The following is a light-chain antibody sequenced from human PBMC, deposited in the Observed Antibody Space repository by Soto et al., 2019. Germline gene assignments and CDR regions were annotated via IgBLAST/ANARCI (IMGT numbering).Light chain of an antibody. V-gene: IGKV1-9*01. CDR3: QQLNSYLT. J-gene: IGKJ4*01. CDR1: QGIGSY. CDR2: AAS. Sequence: DIQLTQSPSFLSASVGDRVTITCRASQGIGSYLAWYQQEPGKAPKLLIYAASSLQSGVPSRFSGSGSGTEFTLTISSLQPEDFATYYCQQLNSYLTFGGGTKVEIK.